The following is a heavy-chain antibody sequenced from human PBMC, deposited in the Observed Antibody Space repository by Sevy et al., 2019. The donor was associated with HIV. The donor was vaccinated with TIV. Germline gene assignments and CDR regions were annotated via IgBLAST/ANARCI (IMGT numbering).Heavy chain of an antibody. Sequence: GGSLRLSCAASGFTFSSYSMNWVRQAPGKGLEWVSSISSSSSYIYYADSVKGRFTISRDNAKNSLYRQMNSLRAEDTAVYYCAGTADRDYYYYMDVWGKGTTVTVSS. CDR2: ISSSSSYI. CDR1: GFTFSSYS. D-gene: IGHD3-10*01. CDR3: AGTADRDYYYYMDV. V-gene: IGHV3-21*01. J-gene: IGHJ6*03.